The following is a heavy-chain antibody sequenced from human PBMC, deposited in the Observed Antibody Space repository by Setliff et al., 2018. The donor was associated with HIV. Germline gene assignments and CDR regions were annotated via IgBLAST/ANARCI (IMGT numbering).Heavy chain of an antibody. CDR3: ARVYYFDSSGYYQRGDVFDI. CDR1: GASINGDNYY. Sequence: SETLSLTCTVSGASINGDNYYWSWLRQPPGKGLEWIAYISSSGKKFDNPTLTSRVTISIDTSKSQISLKLTSVTAADTAMYHCARVYYFDSSGYYQRGDVFDIWGQGTMVTVSS. CDR2: ISSSGKK. J-gene: IGHJ3*02. D-gene: IGHD3-22*01. V-gene: IGHV4-30-4*02.